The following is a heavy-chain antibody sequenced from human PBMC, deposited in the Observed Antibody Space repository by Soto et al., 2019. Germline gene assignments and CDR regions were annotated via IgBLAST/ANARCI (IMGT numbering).Heavy chain of an antibody. CDR3: TTDELVVVITETLPSTNYYYYGMDV. V-gene: IGHV3-15*07. J-gene: IGHJ6*02. Sequence: EVQLVESGGGLVQPGGSLRLSCAASGFTFSNAWMNWVRQAPGKGLEWVGRIKSKTDVGTTDYAAPVKGRFTISRAYSKNTLYLQMNSLKTDDTAVYYCTTDELVVVITETLPSTNYYYYGMDVWGQGTTVTVSS. CDR1: GFTFSNAW. D-gene: IGHD3-22*01. CDR2: IKSKTDVGTT.